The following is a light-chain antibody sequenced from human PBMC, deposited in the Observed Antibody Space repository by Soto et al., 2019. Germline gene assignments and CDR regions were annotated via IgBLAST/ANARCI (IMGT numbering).Light chain of an antibody. V-gene: IGLV2-11*01. CDR3: CSCAGNYIYV. J-gene: IGLJ1*01. CDR1: SSDVGGYNY. Sequence: QSALTQPRSVSGSPGQSVTISCTGTSSDVGGYNYVSWYLQHPGKAPKVMIYDVSKRPSGVPDRFSGSKSGNTASLTISGLQSEDEADYYCCSCAGNYIYVFGTGTKLTVL. CDR2: DVS.